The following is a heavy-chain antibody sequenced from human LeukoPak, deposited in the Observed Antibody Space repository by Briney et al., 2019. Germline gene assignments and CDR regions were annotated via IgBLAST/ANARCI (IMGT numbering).Heavy chain of an antibody. J-gene: IGHJ6*02. CDR1: GGSFSGYY. V-gene: IGHV4-34*01. CDR3: ARASAMVSYYYGMDV. Sequence: PSETLSLTCAVYGGSFSGYYWSWIRQPPGKGLEWIGEINHSGSTNYNPSLKSRVTISVDTSKNQFSLKLSSVTAADTAVYYCARASAMVSYYYGMDVWGQGTTVTVSS. D-gene: IGHD5-18*01. CDR2: INHSGST.